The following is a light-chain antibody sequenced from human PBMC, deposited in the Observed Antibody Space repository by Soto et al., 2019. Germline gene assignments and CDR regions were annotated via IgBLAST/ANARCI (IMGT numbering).Light chain of an antibody. CDR3: SARDDSRTGVV. CDR1: SSNIGSYT. CDR2: SNN. Sequence: QSVLTQPPSASGTPGQRVTISCSGSSSNIGSYTVNWYQQVPGAAPHLLIYSNNRRPSGGPVPDRFSGSKSGTSASLAISGLQSEDEADYYCSARDDSRTGVVFGGGTKVTVL. J-gene: IGLJ2*01. V-gene: IGLV1-44*01.